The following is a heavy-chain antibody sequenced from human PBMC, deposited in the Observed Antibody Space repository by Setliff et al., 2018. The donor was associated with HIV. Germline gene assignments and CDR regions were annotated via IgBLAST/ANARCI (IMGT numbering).Heavy chain of an antibody. J-gene: IGHJ4*02. Sequence: PGESLKISCAASGFTFSSYGMNWVRQAPGKGLEWVSYISSSSSTIYYADSVKGRFTISRDNAKNSLYLQMNSLRAEDTAVYYCARDHCSGNCYPWYWGQGTLVTVSS. CDR1: GFTFSSYG. CDR2: ISSSSSTI. D-gene: IGHD2-21*02. CDR3: ARDHCSGNCYPWY. V-gene: IGHV3-48*01.